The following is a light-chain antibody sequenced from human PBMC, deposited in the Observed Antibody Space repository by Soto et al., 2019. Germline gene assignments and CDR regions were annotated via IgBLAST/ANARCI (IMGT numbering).Light chain of an antibody. CDR3: QSYDSSLSGWV. CDR1: SSNIGAGYD. CDR2: GNS. Sequence: QPVLTQPPSVSGAPGQRVTISCTGSSSNIGAGYDVHWYQQLPGTAPKLIIYGNSTRPSGVPDRFSGSKSGTSASLAITGLQAEDEADYYCQSYDSSLSGWVFGGGTKLTVL. V-gene: IGLV1-40*01. J-gene: IGLJ3*02.